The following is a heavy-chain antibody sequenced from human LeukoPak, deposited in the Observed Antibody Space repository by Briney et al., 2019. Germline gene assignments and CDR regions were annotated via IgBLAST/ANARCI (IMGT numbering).Heavy chain of an antibody. V-gene: IGHV1-69*13. CDR1: GGTFSSYA. J-gene: IGHJ4*02. D-gene: IGHD2-15*01. Sequence: SVKVSCKASGGTFSSYAISWARQAPGQGLEWMGGIIPIFGTANYAQKFQGRVTITADESTSTAYMELSSLRSEDTAVYYCARDTDCSGGSCQLVDWGQGTLVTVSS. CDR2: IIPIFGTA. CDR3: ARDTDCSGGSCQLVD.